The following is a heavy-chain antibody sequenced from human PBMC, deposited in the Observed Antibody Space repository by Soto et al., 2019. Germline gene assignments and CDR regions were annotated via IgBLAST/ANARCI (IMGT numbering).Heavy chain of an antibody. CDR1: GYTFTSYD. V-gene: IGHV1-8*01. J-gene: IGHJ6*02. CDR3: ARWPDGYYYYGMDV. Sequence: QVQLVQSGAEVKKPGASVKVSCNASGYTFTSYDINWVRQATGQGLEWMGWMNPNSGNTGYAQKFQGRVTMTRNTSISTAYMELSSLRSEDTAVYYCARWPDGYYYYGMDVWGQGTTVTVSS. CDR2: MNPNSGNT.